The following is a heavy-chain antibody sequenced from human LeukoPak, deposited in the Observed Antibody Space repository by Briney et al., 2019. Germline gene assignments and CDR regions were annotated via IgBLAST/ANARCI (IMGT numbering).Heavy chain of an antibody. CDR2: ISAYNGNT. D-gene: IGHD4-17*01. CDR3: ARDRDYGDYNTQDLFVY. J-gene: IGHJ4*02. V-gene: IGHV1-18*01. Sequence: ASVKVSCKASGYTFTNYGISWVRQAPGQGLEWMGWISAYNGNTNYAQKLQGRVTMTTDTSTSTAYMELRSLKSDDTAVYYCARDRDYGDYNTQDLFVYWGQGTLVTVSS. CDR1: GYTFTNYG.